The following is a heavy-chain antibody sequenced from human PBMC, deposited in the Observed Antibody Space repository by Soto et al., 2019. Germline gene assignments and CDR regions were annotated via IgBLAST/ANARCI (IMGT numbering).Heavy chain of an antibody. Sequence: QVQLVQSGDEVKKPGASVKVSCKASGYIFVNYGIAWVRQAPGQGLEWMGWISPYTGNTHSATKVQGRLTMTTDTSTSTAYMDLGSLTSDDTAVYYCVMVDNYVTPAPQDVWGQGTTVAVSS. CDR1: GYIFVNYG. J-gene: IGHJ6*02. CDR2: ISPYTGNT. D-gene: IGHD3-16*01. CDR3: VMVDNYVTPAPQDV. V-gene: IGHV1-18*01.